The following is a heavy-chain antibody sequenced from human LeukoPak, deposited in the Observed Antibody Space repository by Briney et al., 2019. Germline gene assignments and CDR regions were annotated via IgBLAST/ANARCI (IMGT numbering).Heavy chain of an antibody. CDR2: INPNSGGT. Sequence: ASVKVSCTASGYTFTGYYMHWVRQAPGQGLEWMGWINPNSGGTNYAQKFQGRVTMTRDTSISTAYMELSRLRSDDTAVYYCARDLRRTTSDAFDIWGQGTMVTVSS. V-gene: IGHV1-2*02. D-gene: IGHD4-17*01. CDR3: ARDLRRTTSDAFDI. CDR1: GYTFTGYY. J-gene: IGHJ3*02.